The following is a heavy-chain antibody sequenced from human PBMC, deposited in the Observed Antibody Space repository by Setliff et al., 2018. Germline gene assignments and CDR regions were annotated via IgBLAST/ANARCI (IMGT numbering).Heavy chain of an antibody. CDR3: ARHVNGSGKYYNWFDP. D-gene: IGHD3-10*01. J-gene: IGHJ5*02. V-gene: IGHV4-38-2*01. CDR1: GYSISSGYF. Sequence: SETLSLTCAVSGYSISSGYFWGWIRQPPGKGLEWIGSIYHSGSTYYNPSLKSRVTISVDTSKNQFSLKLSSVTAADTAVYYCARHVNGSGKYYNWFDPWGQGTLVTVSA. CDR2: IYHSGST.